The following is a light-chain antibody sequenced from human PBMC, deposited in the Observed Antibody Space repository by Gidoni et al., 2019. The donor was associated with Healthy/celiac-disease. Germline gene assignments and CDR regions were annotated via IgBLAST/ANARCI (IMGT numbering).Light chain of an antibody. CDR3: QQYKNWPPFT. J-gene: IGKJ3*01. CDR2: GAS. Sequence: EIVLTQSPAPLSVSPGERATLSCRASQSVSSNLAWYQQKPGQAPRLLIYGASTRATGIPARFSGSGSGTEFTLTISSLQSEDFAVYYCQQYKNWPPFTFGPGTKVDIK. V-gene: IGKV3-15*01. CDR1: QSVSSN.